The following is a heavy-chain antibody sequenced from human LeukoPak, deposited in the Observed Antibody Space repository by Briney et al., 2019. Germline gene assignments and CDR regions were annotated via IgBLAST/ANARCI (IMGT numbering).Heavy chain of an antibody. Sequence: PGGSLRLSCAASGFTFSSYAMNWVRQAPGKGLEWVSGISGSGDSASYADSVKGRFTISRDNSKNTLYLQMNSLRAEDTALYYCAKAYSSSWADFDYWGQGTLVTVSS. D-gene: IGHD6-13*01. J-gene: IGHJ4*02. CDR2: ISGSGDSA. V-gene: IGHV3-23*01. CDR1: GFTFSSYA. CDR3: AKAYSSSWADFDY.